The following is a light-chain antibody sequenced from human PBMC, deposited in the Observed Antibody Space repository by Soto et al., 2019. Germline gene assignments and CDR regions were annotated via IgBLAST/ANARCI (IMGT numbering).Light chain of an antibody. J-gene: IGKJ5*01. CDR3: QQFNNYPQVT. V-gene: IGKV1-5*01. Sequence: DIHMTQSPSTLSGSVGDRVTITCRASQTISSWLAWYQQKPGKAPKLLIYDASSLESGVPSRFSGSGSGTDFTLTISSLQHEDFANYYCQQFNNYPQVTFGQGTRLEIK. CDR1: QTISSW. CDR2: DAS.